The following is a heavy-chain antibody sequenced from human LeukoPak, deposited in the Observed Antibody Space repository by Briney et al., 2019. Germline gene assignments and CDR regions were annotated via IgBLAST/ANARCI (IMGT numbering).Heavy chain of an antibody. Sequence: SETLSLTCTVSGGSFSSYYWSWIRQPPGKGLEWIGYIYYSGDTNYNPSLKSRVTISPDTSKNQFSLKLTSVTAADTAVYYCARASTYYYEGSGYPPGFDYWGQGTLVTVSS. J-gene: IGHJ4*02. CDR2: IYYSGDT. V-gene: IGHV4-59*01. CDR3: ARASTYYYEGSGYPPGFDY. CDR1: GGSFSSYY. D-gene: IGHD3-22*01.